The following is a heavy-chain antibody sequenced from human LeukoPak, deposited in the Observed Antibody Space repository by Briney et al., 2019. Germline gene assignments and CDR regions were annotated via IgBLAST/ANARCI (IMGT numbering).Heavy chain of an antibody. CDR1: GFTFSTYR. CDR2: IKQDGSEK. V-gene: IGHV3-7*01. CDR3: ARGGAARPDF. Sequence: GGSLRLSCAASGFTFSTYRMSWVRQAPGKGLEWVANIKQDGSEKHYVDYVKGRFTISRDNAKNSLYLQMNSLRVEDTAVYYCARGGAARPDFWGQGTLVTVSS. J-gene: IGHJ4*02. D-gene: IGHD6-6*01.